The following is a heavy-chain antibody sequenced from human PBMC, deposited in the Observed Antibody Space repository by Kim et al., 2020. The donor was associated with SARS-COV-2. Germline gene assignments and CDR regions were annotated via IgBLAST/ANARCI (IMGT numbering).Heavy chain of an antibody. V-gene: IGHV4-59*08. D-gene: IGHD6-13*01. J-gene: IGHJ3*02. Sequence: SETLSLTCTVSGGSISSYYWSWIRQPPGKGLEWIGYIYYSGSTNYNPSLKSRVTISVDTSKNQFSLKLSSLTAADTAVYYCARLAIGSSWYVKAFDIWGQGTMVTVSS. CDR1: GGSISSYY. CDR3: ARLAIGSSWYVKAFDI. CDR2: IYYSGST.